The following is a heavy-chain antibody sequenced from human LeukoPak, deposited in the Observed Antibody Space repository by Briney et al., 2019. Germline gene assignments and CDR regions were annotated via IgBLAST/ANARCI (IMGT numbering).Heavy chain of an antibody. J-gene: IGHJ6*03. D-gene: IGHD3-3*01. CDR1: RYTFMNDG. CDR3: ARPRFLNYYYMDV. CDR2: ISVHNGNT. Sequence: ASVKVSCKASRYTFMNDGITWVRQAPGQGLEWMGWISVHNGNTNYAQKFQGRVTMTTDTSTSTAYMEVRSLRPDDTAVYYCARPRFLNYYYMDVWGKGTTVTVSS. V-gene: IGHV1-18*01.